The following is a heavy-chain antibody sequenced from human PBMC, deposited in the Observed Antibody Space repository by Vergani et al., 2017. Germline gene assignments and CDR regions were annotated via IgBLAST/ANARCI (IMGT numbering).Heavy chain of an antibody. D-gene: IGHD2-2*01. CDR2: IYHSGST. Sequence: QVQLQESGPGLVKPSETLSLTCTVSGYSISSGYYWGWIRQPPGKGLEWIGSIYHSGSTYYNPSLKSRVTISVDTSKNQFSLKLSSVTAADTAVYYCARRLPGGYCSSTSCYSHFGMDVWGQGTTVTVSS. V-gene: IGHV4-38-2*02. J-gene: IGHJ6*02. CDR1: GYSISSGYY. CDR3: ARRLPGGYCSSTSCYSHFGMDV.